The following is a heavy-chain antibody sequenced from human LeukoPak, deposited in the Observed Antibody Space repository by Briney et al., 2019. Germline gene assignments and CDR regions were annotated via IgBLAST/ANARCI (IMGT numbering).Heavy chain of an antibody. J-gene: IGHJ4*02. D-gene: IGHD1-1*01. CDR3: ARQTTGDY. CDR1: GYTFTSYA. Sequence: GASVKVSCKASGYTFTSYAMHWVRQMPGKGLEWMGRIDPSDSYTNYSPSFQGHVTISADKSISTAYLQWSSLKASDTAMYYCARQTTGDYWGQGTLVTVSS. CDR2: IDPSDSYT. V-gene: IGHV5-10-1*01.